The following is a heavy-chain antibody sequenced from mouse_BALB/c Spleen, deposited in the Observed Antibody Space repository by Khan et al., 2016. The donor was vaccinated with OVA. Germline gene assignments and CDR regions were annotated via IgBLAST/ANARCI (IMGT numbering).Heavy chain of an antibody. CDR1: GYSLTSNYA. J-gene: IGHJ3*01. CDR3: ARGRAY. Sequence: EVQLQESGPGLVKPSQSLSLTCTVTGYSLTSNYAWNWIRQFPGNKLEWMGYINYSGSTSYTPSLKSRFSITRDTSTNQFFLQLNSVTTEDTATYFCARGRAYWGQGTLVTVSA. V-gene: IGHV3-2*02. CDR2: INYSGST. D-gene: IGHD3-3*01.